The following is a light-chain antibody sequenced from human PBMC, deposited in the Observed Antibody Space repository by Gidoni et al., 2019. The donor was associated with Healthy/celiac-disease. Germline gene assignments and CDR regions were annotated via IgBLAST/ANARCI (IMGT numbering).Light chain of an antibody. Sequence: QSALTQPRSVSGSPGQSVTISCTGTSSDVGGYNYVSWYQHHPGKAPKLMIYDVSKRPSGVPDRFSGSQSGNTASLTISGLQAEDEADYYCCSYAGSFVVFGGGTKLTVL. J-gene: IGLJ2*01. CDR3: CSYAGSFVV. CDR2: DVS. V-gene: IGLV2-11*01. CDR1: SSDVGGYNY.